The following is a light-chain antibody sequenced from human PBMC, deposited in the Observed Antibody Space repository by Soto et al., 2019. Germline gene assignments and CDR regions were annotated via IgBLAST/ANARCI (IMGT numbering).Light chain of an antibody. J-gene: IGKJ2*01. V-gene: IGKV3-11*01. CDR1: QIVTSS. CDR3: QLRSDWPPTYT. CDR2: DTF. Sequence: EIVLTQSPATLSLSPGTGATLSCRASQIVTSSLAWYQQRPGQAPRLLICDTFTRATGIPARFSAKGAGTDFTLTISSLEPEDSAVYFCQLRSDWPPTYTFGQGTKLE.